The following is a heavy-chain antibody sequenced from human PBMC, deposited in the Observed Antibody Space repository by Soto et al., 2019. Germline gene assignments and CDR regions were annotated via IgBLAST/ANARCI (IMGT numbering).Heavy chain of an antibody. CDR3: ARIHFGDEPSYYYYGMDV. V-gene: IGHV4-30-4*01. CDR2: IYYTGST. J-gene: IGHJ6*02. CDR1: GGSFSSGDYY. Sequence: QVQLQESGPGVVKPSQTLSLTCTVSGGSFSSGDYYWSWVRQPPGKGLEWIGYIYYTGSTFNNPSLKSRVSISIDTSKTQFSLKLSSVTAAATAVYYCARIHFGDEPSYYYYGMDVWGQGTTVTVSS. D-gene: IGHD4-17*01.